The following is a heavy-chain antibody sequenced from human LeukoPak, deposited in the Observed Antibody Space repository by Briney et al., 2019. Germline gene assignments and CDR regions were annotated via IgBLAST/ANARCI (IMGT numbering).Heavy chain of an antibody. CDR3: ARGVPAATLDY. Sequence: PSQTLSLTCTVSGGSISSGDHYWSWIRQPPGKGLEYIGCIYYSGSTYYNPSLKSRVTISVDTSKNQFSLKLSSVTAADTAVYYCARGVPAATLDYWGQGTLVTVSS. V-gene: IGHV4-30-4*08. CDR2: IYYSGST. J-gene: IGHJ4*02. D-gene: IGHD2-15*01. CDR1: GGSISSGDHY.